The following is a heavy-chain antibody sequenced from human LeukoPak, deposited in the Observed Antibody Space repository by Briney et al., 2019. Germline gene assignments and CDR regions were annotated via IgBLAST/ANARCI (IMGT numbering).Heavy chain of an antibody. J-gene: IGHJ3*02. D-gene: IGHD1-7*01. V-gene: IGHV3-23*01. CDR2: ISGSGGST. CDR3: AKDLKNYDAFDI. Sequence: GGSLRLSCAASGFTFSSYAMSWVRQAPGKGLEWVSAISGSGGSTYYADSVKGRFTISRDNSKNTLYLQMNSLRAEDMAVYYCAKDLKNYDAFDIWGQGTMVTVSS. CDR1: GFTFSSYA.